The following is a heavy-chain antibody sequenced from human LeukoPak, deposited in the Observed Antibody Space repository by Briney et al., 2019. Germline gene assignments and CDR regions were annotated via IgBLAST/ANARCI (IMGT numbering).Heavy chain of an antibody. Sequence: ASVKVSCKXSGYTFTSYYMHWVRQAPGQGLEWMGIINPSGGSTSYAQKFQGRVTMTRDTSTSTVYMELSSLRSEDTAVYYCGTLLSNGPFDYWGQGSLVTVSS. J-gene: IGHJ4*02. V-gene: IGHV1-46*01. CDR2: INPSGGST. CDR1: GYTFTSYY. CDR3: GTLLSNGPFDY.